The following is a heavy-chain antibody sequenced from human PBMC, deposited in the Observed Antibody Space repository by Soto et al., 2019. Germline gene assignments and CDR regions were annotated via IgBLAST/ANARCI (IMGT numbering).Heavy chain of an antibody. CDR2: INPSGGST. J-gene: IGHJ5*02. CDR3: AREVNQGESSSSSGWFDP. D-gene: IGHD6-6*01. CDR1: GYTFTSYY. Sequence: QVQLVQSGAEVKKPGASVKVSCKASGYTFTSYYMHWVRQAPGQGLEWMGIINPSGGSTSYAQKFQGRVTMTRDTSTSTVYMELSSLRSEDTAVYYCAREVNQGESSSSSGWFDPWGQGTLVTVSS. V-gene: IGHV1-46*03.